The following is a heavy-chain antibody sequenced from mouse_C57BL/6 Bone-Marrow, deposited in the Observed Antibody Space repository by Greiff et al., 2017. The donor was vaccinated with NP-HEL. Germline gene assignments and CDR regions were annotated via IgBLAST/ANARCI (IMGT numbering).Heavy chain of an antibody. V-gene: IGHV1-72*01. Sequence: QVHVKQPGAELVKPGASVKLSCKASGYTFTSYWMHWVKQRPGRGLEWIGRIDPNSGGTKYNEKFKSKATLTVDKPSSTAYMQLSSLTSEDSAVYYCASSRYYGSSGYFDFWGQGTTLTVSS. CDR3: ASSRYYGSSGYFDF. CDR2: IDPNSGGT. D-gene: IGHD1-1*01. CDR1: GYTFTSYW. J-gene: IGHJ2*01.